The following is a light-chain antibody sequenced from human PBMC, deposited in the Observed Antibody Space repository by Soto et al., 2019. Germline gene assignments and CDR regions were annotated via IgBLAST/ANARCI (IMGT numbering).Light chain of an antibody. CDR3: AAWDDSLNGYV. J-gene: IGLJ1*01. V-gene: IGLV1-44*01. CDR2: SNN. CDR1: NSKFGSNT. Sequence: QSVLTPPPSASWTPGQRVTISFSGSNSKFGSNTVNGYQQLPGTAPKLLICSNNQRPSGVPDRFSGSKSGTSASLAISGLQSEDEADYYCAAWDDSLNGYVFGTGTKVTVL.